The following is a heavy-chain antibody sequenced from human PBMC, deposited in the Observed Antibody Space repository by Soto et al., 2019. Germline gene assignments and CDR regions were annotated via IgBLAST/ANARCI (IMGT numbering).Heavy chain of an antibody. Sequence: SETLSLTCTVSGGSISSGGYYWSWIRQHPGKGLEWIGYIYYSGSTYYNPSLKSRVTISVDTSKNQFSLKLSSVTAADTAVYYCARDGGMDRFIDYWGQGTLVTVSS. CDR3: ARDGGMDRFIDY. J-gene: IGHJ4*02. CDR1: GGSISSGGYY. CDR2: IYYSGST. D-gene: IGHD2-15*01. V-gene: IGHV4-31*03.